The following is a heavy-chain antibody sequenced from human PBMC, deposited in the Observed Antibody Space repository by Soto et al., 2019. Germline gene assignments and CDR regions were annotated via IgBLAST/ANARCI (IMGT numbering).Heavy chain of an antibody. CDR3: ARDKSSSWQRNWFDP. J-gene: IGHJ5*02. V-gene: IGHV3-33*01. CDR1: GFTFSSYG. D-gene: IGHD6-13*01. Sequence: GGSLRLSCAASGFTFSSYGMHWVRQAPGKGLEWVAVIWYDGSNKYYADSVKGRFTISRDNSKNTLYLQMNSLRAEDTAVYYCARDKSSSWQRNWFDPWGQGTLVTVSS. CDR2: IWYDGSNK.